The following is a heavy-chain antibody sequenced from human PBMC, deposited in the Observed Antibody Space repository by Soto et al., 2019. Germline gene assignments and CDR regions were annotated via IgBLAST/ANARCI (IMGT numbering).Heavy chain of an antibody. CDR1: GDSFSAYY. J-gene: IGHJ6*03. D-gene: IGHD5-12*01. Sequence: QVQLVQSGAEVKKPGASVKVSCKTSGDSFSAYYLHWVRQAPGQGLEWLGWINPNGGATKYAQKCRGRVAMTRDTSIRTAYLELTSLRSDDTAIYYCARESGGATATLDYYYFYMDVWSKGTTVTVSS. CDR3: ARESGGATATLDYYYFYMDV. V-gene: IGHV1-2*02. CDR2: INPNGGAT.